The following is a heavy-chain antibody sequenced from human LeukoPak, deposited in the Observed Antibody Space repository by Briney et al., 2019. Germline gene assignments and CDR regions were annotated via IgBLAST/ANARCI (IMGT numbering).Heavy chain of an antibody. D-gene: IGHD3-10*01. CDR2: ISGSGGST. CDR1: GFAFSSYA. J-gene: IGHJ6*02. CDR3: AKVDSGGSGSQNYYYYGMDV. V-gene: IGHV3-23*01. Sequence: GGSLRLFCAASGFAFSSYAMSWVRQAPGKGLEWVSAISGSGGSTYYADSVKGRFTISRDNSKNTLYLQMNSLRAEDTAVYYCAKVDSGGSGSQNYYYYGMDVWGQGTTVTVSS.